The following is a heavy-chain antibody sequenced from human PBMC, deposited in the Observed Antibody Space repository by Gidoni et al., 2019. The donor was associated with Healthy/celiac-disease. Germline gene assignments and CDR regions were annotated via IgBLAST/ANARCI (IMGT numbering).Heavy chain of an antibody. V-gene: IGHV4-31*03. CDR3: AREARGYYYDSSGYYYWDY. CDR2: IYYSGST. CDR1: GGSISSGGYS. J-gene: IGHJ4*02. D-gene: IGHD3-22*01. Sequence: QVQLQESGPGLVKPSQTLSLTCTVSGGSISSGGYSWSWIRQHPGKGLEWIGYIYYSGSTYYNPSLKSRVTISVDTSKNQFSLKLSSVTAADTAVYYCAREARGYYYDSSGYYYWDYWGQGTLVTVSS.